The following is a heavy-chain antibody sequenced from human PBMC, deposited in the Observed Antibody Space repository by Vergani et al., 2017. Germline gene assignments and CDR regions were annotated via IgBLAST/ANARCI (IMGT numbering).Heavy chain of an antibody. CDR3: ARGAGLQP. CDR1: GFTFSSHA. V-gene: IGHV3-23*04. D-gene: IGHD3-10*01. CDR2: ISGSGGST. Sequence: EVQLVESGGGLVQPGRSLRLSCAASGFTFSSHAMSWVRQAPGKGLEWVSAISGSGGSTYYADSVKGRFTISRENSKNTLYLQMSSLRAEDTAVYYSARGAGLQPWGQGTLVTVSS. J-gene: IGHJ5*02.